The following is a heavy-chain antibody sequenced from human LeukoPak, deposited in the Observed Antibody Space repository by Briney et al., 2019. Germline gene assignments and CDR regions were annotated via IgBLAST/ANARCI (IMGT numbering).Heavy chain of an antibody. V-gene: IGHV1-46*01. CDR1: GYTFTSYY. D-gene: IGHD6-13*01. CDR3: ARPYSSSWYYFDY. CDR2: INPSGGST. Sequence: ASVKVSCTASGYTFTSYYMHWVRQAPGQGLEWMGIINPSGGSTSYAQKFQGRVTMTRDTSTSTVYMELSSLRSEDRAVYYCARPYSSSWYYFDYWGQGTPVTVSA. J-gene: IGHJ4*02.